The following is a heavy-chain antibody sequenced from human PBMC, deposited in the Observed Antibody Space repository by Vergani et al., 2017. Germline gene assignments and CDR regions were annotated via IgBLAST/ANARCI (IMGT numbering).Heavy chain of an antibody. Sequence: QVQLQESGPGLVKPSETLYLTCTDSGCSISSYYWSWLRQPPGKGLDWIGYIYYSGSTNYNHSLKSRVTISVDTSKNQLSLKLSSVISADTDVYYCARVIAVSDAFDIWGQGIMVTVSS. CDR1: GCSISSYY. J-gene: IGHJ3*02. V-gene: IGHV4-59*01. CDR3: ARVIAVSDAFDI. D-gene: IGHD6-19*01. CDR2: IYYSGST.